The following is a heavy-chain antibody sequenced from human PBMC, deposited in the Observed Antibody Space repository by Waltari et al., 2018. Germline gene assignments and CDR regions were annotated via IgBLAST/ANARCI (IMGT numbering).Heavy chain of an antibody. Sequence: QVQLQESGPGLAKPSETLSLTCTVSGVSITSSDSYWGWVRQPPGKALEWFGTLYYDDRTDYKPSLRSRVTISLDTAKNEFSLTLSSVTAADTALFFCARQSHSFYYHTNGYFWHGFDVWGPGAMVTVSS. CDR2: LYYDDRT. CDR3: ARQSHSFYYHTNGYFWHGFDV. D-gene: IGHD3-22*01. V-gene: IGHV4-39*01. J-gene: IGHJ3*01. CDR1: GVSITSSDSY.